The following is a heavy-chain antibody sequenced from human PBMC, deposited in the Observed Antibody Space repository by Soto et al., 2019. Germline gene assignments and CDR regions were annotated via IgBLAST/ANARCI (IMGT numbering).Heavy chain of an antibody. CDR3: AKDLTVATTDCPFDY. J-gene: IGHJ4*02. D-gene: IGHD4-17*01. V-gene: IGHV3-30*18. CDR2: ISYDGSNK. Sequence: GGSLRLSCAASGFTFSSYGMHWVRQAPGKGLEWVAVISYDGSNKYYADSVKGRFTISRDNSKNTLYLQMNSLRAEDTAVSYCAKDLTVATTDCPFDYWGQGTLVTVS. CDR1: GFTFSSYG.